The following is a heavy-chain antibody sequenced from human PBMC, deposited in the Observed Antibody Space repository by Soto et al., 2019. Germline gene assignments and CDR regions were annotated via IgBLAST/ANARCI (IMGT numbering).Heavy chain of an antibody. CDR1: GFTFSRYW. CDR3: ARGDTPMITGMDSFDI. V-gene: IGHV3-7*01. J-gene: IGHJ3*02. D-gene: IGHD5-18*01. Sequence: GGSLRFSCAASGFTFSRYWMNWVRQAPGKGLEWVANIKQDGTEKNYVDSVKGRFTISRDNARKSLYLQMDSLRAEDTAVYFCARGDTPMITGMDSFDIWGHGTMVTVSS. CDR2: IKQDGTEK.